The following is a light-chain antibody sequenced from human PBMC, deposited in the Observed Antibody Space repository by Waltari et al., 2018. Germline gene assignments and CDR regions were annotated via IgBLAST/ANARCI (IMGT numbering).Light chain of an antibody. CDR1: SLRRYY. CDR2: GQD. CDR3: HSRDTISTRV. J-gene: IGLJ3*02. Sequence: SSELTQDPAVSVALGQTVRITCQGASLRRYYASWDQQRPGQAPRLVLYGQDNRPSGIPDRFSGSTSGDTASLTITGAQAEDEADYYCHSRDTISTRVFGGGTRLTV. V-gene: IGLV3-19*01.